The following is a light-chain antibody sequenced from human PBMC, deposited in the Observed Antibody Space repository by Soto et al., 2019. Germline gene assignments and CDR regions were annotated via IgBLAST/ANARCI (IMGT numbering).Light chain of an antibody. Sequence: DIQLTQSPSSLSASVTDRVTITCRASQAINNNLNWYQQKLGKAPELLIYRASTLQSGVPSRFSGSGSGTDFTLTISSLEHEDFGTYDCQQSYSTPYTFGQGTKVEIK. CDR3: QQSYSTPYT. CDR2: RAS. CDR1: QAINNN. V-gene: IGKV1-39*01. J-gene: IGKJ2*01.